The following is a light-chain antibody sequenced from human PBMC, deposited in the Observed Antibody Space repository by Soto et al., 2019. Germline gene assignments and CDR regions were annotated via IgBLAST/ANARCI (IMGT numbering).Light chain of an antibody. J-gene: IGKJ1*01. CDR3: QQLNNFPRT. CDR1: QGISSY. V-gene: IGKV1-9*01. Sequence: DIQLTQSPSFLSASVGDRVTITCRASQGISSYLAWYQQRPGKAPKLLMYGASTLQSGVPSRFSGSASGTTFTLTTNNLQPEDLATYDCQQLNNFPRTFGQGTKVE. CDR2: GAS.